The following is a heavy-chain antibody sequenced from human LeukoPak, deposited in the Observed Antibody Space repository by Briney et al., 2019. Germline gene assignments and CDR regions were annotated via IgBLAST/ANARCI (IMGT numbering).Heavy chain of an antibody. D-gene: IGHD2-8*02. CDR3: ATYRQVLLPFES. CDR2: ISGSGDNT. CDR1: GFTFSSYW. V-gene: IGHV3-23*01. J-gene: IGHJ4*02. Sequence: GGSLRLSCAASGFTFSSYWMSWVRQAPGKGLEWISSISGSGDNTYYADSVKGRFTISRDNSKSTLSLQMNSLRAEDTAIYYCATYRQVLLPFESWGQGTLVTVSS.